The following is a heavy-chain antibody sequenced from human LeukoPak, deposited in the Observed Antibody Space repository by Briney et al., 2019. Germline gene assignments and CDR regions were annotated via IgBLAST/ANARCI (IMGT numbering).Heavy chain of an antibody. CDR2: IHYSGNT. V-gene: IGHV4-39*07. CDR1: GGSTSSSNFY. D-gene: IGHD4-11*01. Sequence: PSETLSLTCTVSGGSTSSSNFYWGWIRQPPGMGLEWIGGIHYSGNTYYNPSLKSRVTISIDTSKNQFSLKLSSVTAADTAVYYCARSSTVTTYSYYGMDVWGQGTTVTVSS. J-gene: IGHJ6*02. CDR3: ARSSTVTTYSYYGMDV.